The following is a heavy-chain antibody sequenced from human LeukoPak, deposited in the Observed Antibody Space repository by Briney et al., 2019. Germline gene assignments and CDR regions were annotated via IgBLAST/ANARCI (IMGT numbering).Heavy chain of an antibody. CDR3: ARGSVVTASYYHCMDF. D-gene: IGHD3-22*01. CDR1: GFTFNDYA. J-gene: IGHJ6*02. CDR2: ISNSGENT. Sequence: GGSLRLSCAASGFTFNDYAMHWVRQAPGKGLEFVSGISNSGENTHHANPVKGRFIIYRDDYKNTLYLQRGSMKTEDLAVYYCARGSVVTASYYHCMDFWGQGTTVTVSS. V-gene: IGHV3-64*01.